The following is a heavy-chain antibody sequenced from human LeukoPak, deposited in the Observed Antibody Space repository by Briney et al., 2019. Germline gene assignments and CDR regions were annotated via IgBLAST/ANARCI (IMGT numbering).Heavy chain of an antibody. CDR3: VRDSLPMAVTGPFDH. CDR2: IWFDGSNI. Sequence: GGSLRLSCAASGFNFSSYGMHWVRQAPGKGLEWVTSIWFDGSNIHYDDSVKGRVTISRDNSKSALYLQMNSLRAEDTAIYYCVRDSLPMAVTGPFDHWGQGALDPVSS. CDR1: GFNFSSYG. V-gene: IGHV3-33*01. D-gene: IGHD6-19*01. J-gene: IGHJ1*01.